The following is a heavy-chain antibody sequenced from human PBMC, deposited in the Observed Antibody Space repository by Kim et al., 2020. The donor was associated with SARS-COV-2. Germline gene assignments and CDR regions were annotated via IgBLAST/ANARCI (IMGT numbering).Heavy chain of an antibody. V-gene: IGHV3-23*01. CDR1: GFTFSSYA. J-gene: IGHJ4*02. D-gene: IGHD3-10*01. Sequence: GGSLRLSCAASGFTFSSYAMSWVRQAPGKGLEWVSAISGSGGSTYYADSVKGRFTISRDNSKNTLYLQMNSLRAEDTAVYYCAKDPLYYYGSGSSDYWGQGTLVTVSS. CDR2: ISGSGGST. CDR3: AKDPLYYYGSGSSDY.